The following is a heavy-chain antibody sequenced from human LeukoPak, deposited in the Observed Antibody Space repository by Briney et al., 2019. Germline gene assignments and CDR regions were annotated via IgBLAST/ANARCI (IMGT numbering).Heavy chain of an antibody. CDR2: IIPIFGTA. Sequence: SVKVSCKASGGTFRSYAISGVRQASGQGLEWMGGIIPIFGTANYAQKFQGRVTITADESTSTAYMELSSLRSEDTAVYYCARDQGYRYGYGDFDYWGQGTLVTVSS. J-gene: IGHJ4*02. V-gene: IGHV1-69*13. CDR1: GGTFRSYA. D-gene: IGHD5-18*01. CDR3: ARDQGYRYGYGDFDY.